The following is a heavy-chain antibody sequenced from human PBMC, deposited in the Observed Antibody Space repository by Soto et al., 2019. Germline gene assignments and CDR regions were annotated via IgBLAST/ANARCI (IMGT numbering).Heavy chain of an antibody. D-gene: IGHD6-19*01. Sequence: GGSVRLSXAASGFNFATYSMSWVRQAPGKGLEWVAGISDGVDRAYYGDSVKGRFTISRDTSKNMLYLHMNSLRAEDTAIYYCARYTAVADPYYFDYWGQGTLVTVSS. J-gene: IGHJ4*02. CDR2: ISDGVDRA. V-gene: IGHV3-23*01. CDR1: GFNFATYS. CDR3: ARYTAVADPYYFDY.